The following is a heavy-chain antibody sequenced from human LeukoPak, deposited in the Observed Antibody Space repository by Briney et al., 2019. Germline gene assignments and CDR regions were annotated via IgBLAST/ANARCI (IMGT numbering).Heavy chain of an antibody. D-gene: IGHD1-1*01. CDR3: ARWNQGHGLDV. CDR1: GIPFSGYG. J-gene: IGHJ6*02. CDR2: IWYDGSQK. Sequence: PGGSLRLSCAASGIPFSGYGMHWVRQAPGKGLEWVAVIWYDGSQKYYADFVKGRFTISRDNSKNTLYLQMNSLRAEDTAVYYCARWNQGHGLDVWGQGTTVTVSS. V-gene: IGHV3-33*01.